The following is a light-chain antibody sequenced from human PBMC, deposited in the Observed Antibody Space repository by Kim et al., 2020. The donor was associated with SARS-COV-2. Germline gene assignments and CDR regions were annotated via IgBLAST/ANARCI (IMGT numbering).Light chain of an antibody. Sequence: EIVMTQSPATLSVSPGERATLSCRASQSVRSNLAWYQQKPGQPPRLLIYGVSTRATGIPDRFSGSGPGTEFILTISSLQSEDVAVYYCHQYNTWPMTFGQGTRLEIK. CDR2: GVS. V-gene: IGKV3-15*01. CDR1: QSVRSN. J-gene: IGKJ5*01. CDR3: HQYNTWPMT.